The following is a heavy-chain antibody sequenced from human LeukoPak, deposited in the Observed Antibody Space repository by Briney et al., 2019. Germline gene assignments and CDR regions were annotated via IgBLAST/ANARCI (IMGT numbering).Heavy chain of an antibody. J-gene: IGHJ5*02. CDR3: AKDLHYNDGRWEFDP. V-gene: IGHV3-23*01. CDR1: GFTFSTFS. CDR2: TLGGGTT. Sequence: GGSLRLSCAASGFTFSTFSMTWVRQAPGKGLEWGSGTLGGGTTYYADSVKGRFTLSKDNSKKTVYLQMNSLRVEDTAIYYCAKDLHYNDGRWEFDPWGQGNLVTVSS. D-gene: IGHD5-24*01.